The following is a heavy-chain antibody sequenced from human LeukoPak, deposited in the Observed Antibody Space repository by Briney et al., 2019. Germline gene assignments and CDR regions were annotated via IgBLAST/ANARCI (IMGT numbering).Heavy chain of an antibody. J-gene: IGHJ4*02. Sequence: SETLSLTCAVYGGSFSGYYWSWIRQPPGKGLEWIGEINHSGSTNYNPSHKSRVTISVDTSKNQFPLKLSSVTAADTAVYYCARVMAAAGKIDYWGQGTLVTVSS. V-gene: IGHV4-34*01. D-gene: IGHD6-13*01. CDR2: INHSGST. CDR1: GGSFSGYY. CDR3: ARVMAAAGKIDY.